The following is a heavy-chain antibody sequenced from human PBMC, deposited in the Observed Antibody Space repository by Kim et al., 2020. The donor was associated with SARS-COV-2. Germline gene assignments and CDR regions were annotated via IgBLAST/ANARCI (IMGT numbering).Heavy chain of an antibody. J-gene: IGHJ4*02. CDR3: ARDWLYSSS. V-gene: IGHV3-21*01. CDR2: SYI. D-gene: IGHD6-13*01. Sequence: SYIYYADSVKGRFTISRDNAKNSLYLQMNSLRAEDTAVYYCARDWLYSSSWGQGTLVTVSS.